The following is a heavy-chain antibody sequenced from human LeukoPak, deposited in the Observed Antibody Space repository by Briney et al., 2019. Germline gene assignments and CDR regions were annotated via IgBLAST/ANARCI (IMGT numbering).Heavy chain of an antibody. Sequence: SETLSLTCTVSGGSISSYYWSWIRQPPGKGLEWIGYIYYSGSINYNPSLKSRVTISVDTSKNQFSLKLSSVTAADTAVYYCARDVDSSGWYDAFDIWGQGTMVTVSS. V-gene: IGHV4-59*01. CDR2: IYYSGSI. J-gene: IGHJ3*02. D-gene: IGHD6-19*01. CDR1: GGSISSYY. CDR3: ARDVDSSGWYDAFDI.